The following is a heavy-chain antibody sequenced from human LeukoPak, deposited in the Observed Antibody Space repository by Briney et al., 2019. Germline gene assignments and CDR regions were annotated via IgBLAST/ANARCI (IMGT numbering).Heavy chain of an antibody. CDR2: INHSGST. V-gene: IGHV4-34*01. CDR1: GGSFSGYY. CDR3: ARLAYDAFDI. Sequence: SETLSLTCAVYGGSFSGYYWSWIRQPPGKGLGWIGEINHSGSTNYNPSLKSRVTISVDTSKNQFSLKLSSVTAADTAVCYCARLAYDAFDIWGQGTMVTVSS. J-gene: IGHJ3*02.